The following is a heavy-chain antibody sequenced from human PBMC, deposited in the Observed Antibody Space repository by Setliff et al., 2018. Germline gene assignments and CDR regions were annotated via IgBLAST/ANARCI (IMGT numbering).Heavy chain of an antibody. CDR2: IYTDGST. D-gene: IGHD3-3*01. V-gene: IGHV4-61*02. J-gene: IGHJ6*03. Sequence: SETLSLTCTVSGDSMSSAKYCWSWIRQSAGKGLECIGRIYTDGSTKYNPSLNSRVTLSIDTSKNQFSLRLSSVTAADTAVYFCARVTGFLYMDVWGKGTTVTVSS. CDR1: GDSMSSAKYC. CDR3: ARVTGFLYMDV.